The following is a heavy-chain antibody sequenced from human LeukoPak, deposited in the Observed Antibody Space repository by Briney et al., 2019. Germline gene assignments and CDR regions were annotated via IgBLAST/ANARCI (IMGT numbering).Heavy chain of an antibody. CDR3: AKVQWLVDVDAFDI. Sequence: GGSLRLSCAASGFTFSSYGMHWARQAPSKGLEWVAVISYDGSNKYYADSVKGRFTISRDNSKNTLYLQMNSLRAEDTAVYYCAKVQWLVDVDAFDIWGQGTMVTVSS. CDR2: ISYDGSNK. D-gene: IGHD6-19*01. V-gene: IGHV3-30*18. J-gene: IGHJ3*02. CDR1: GFTFSSYG.